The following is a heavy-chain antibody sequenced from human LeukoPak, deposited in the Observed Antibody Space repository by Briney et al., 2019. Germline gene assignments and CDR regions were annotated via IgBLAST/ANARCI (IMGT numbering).Heavy chain of an antibody. CDR2: ISGTGSST. V-gene: IGHV3-48*01. CDR3: ARVLTFSCWFEDY. D-gene: IGHD6-19*01. CDR1: GFTFSTYY. J-gene: IGHJ4*02. Sequence: GGSLRLSCAASGFTFSTYYMKWVRQAPGKGVEWVSSISGTGSSTYYTDSVKGRFTISRDHAQNSLYLQMNSLRAEDTAVYYCARVLTFSCWFEDYWGQGTLVTVSS.